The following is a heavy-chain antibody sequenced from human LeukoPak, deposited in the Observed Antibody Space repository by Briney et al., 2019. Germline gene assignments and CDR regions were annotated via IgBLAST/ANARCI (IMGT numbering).Heavy chain of an antibody. CDR1: GYTFTSYD. V-gene: IGHV1-8*01. D-gene: IGHD6-13*01. J-gene: IGHJ6*02. CDR2: MNPNSGNT. CDR3: ARGGQQLVLYYHYGMDV. Sequence: GASVKVSCKASGYTFTSYDINWVRQATGQGLEWMGWMNPNSGNTGYAQKFQGRVTMTRNTSISTAYMELSSLRSEDTAVYYCARGGQQLVLYYHYGMDVWGQGTTVTVSS.